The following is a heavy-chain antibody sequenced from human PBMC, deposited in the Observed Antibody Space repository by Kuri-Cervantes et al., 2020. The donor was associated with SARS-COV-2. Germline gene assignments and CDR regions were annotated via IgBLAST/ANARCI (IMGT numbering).Heavy chain of an antibody. J-gene: IGHJ3*02. V-gene: IGHV4-38-2*01. CDR3: ARRARPDAFDI. CDR1: GYSISSGYY. Sequence: GSLRLSCAVSGYSISSGYYWGWIRQPPGKGLEWIGSIYHSGSTYYNPSLKSRVTISVDTSKNQFSLKLSSVTAADTAVYYCARRARPDAFDIWGQGTMVTVSS. CDR2: IYHSGST.